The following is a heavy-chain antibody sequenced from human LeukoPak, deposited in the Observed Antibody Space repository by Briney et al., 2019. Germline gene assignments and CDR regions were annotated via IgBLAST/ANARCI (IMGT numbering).Heavy chain of an antibody. J-gene: IGHJ5*02. CDR2: INPSGGST. CDR1: GYTFTSYY. V-gene: IGHV1-46*01. D-gene: IGHD2-15*01. Sequence: ASVKVSCKASGYTFTSYYMHWVRQAPGQGLEWMGIINPSGGSTSYAQKFQGRVTMTRATSTSTVYMELSSLRSEDTAVYYCARGEIVVVVAATEGWFDPWGQGTLVTVSS. CDR3: ARGEIVVVVAATEGWFDP.